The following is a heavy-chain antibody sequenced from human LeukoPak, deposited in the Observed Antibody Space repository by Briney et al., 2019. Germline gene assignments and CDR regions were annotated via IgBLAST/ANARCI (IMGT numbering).Heavy chain of an antibody. CDR3: ARGLAAAGTPPAYNWFDP. CDR2: INHSGST. D-gene: IGHD6-13*01. CDR1: GGSFSGYY. J-gene: IGHJ5*02. Sequence: SETLSLTCAVYGGSFSGYYWSWIRQPPGKGLEWIGEINHSGSTNYNPSLKSRVTISVDTSKNQFSLKLSSVTAADTAVYYCARGLAAAGTPPAYNWFDPWGQGTLVTVSS. V-gene: IGHV4-34*01.